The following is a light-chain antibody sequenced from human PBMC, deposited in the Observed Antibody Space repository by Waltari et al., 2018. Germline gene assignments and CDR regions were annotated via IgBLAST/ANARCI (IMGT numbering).Light chain of an antibody. CDR1: QIISNY. V-gene: IGKV3-11*01. Sequence: DIVLTQSPATLSLSPGERATLSCRASQIISNYLAWYQQKPGQAPRLLIYDTSNRATGIPTRFSGSGFGTDFTLTISSLEPEDFAIYYCQQRRNWPLTFGGGTKVEIK. J-gene: IGKJ4*01. CDR3: QQRRNWPLT. CDR2: DTS.